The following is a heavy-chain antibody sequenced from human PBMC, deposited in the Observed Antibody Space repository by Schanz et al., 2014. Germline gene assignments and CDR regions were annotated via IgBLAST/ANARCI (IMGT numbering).Heavy chain of an antibody. CDR3: ARGRTFDY. Sequence: QVQLVQSGAEVKKPGASVKVSCKASGYTFTSHGISWVRQAPGQGLEWMGWITAYNGDTNYALKLQGRVTMTTDTSTGTAYIELHILTSEDTAVYYCARGRTFDYWGQGSLVTVSS. CDR2: ITAYNGDT. CDR1: GYTFTSHG. V-gene: IGHV1-18*01. J-gene: IGHJ4*02.